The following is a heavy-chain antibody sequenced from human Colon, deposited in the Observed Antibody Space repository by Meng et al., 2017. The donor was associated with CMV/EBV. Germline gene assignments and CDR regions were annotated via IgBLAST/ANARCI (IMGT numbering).Heavy chain of an antibody. CDR1: GFTFNNYW. CDR3: APWEFNSSLGNY. D-gene: IGHD6-6*01. J-gene: IGHJ4*02. CDR2: IRHDAGNEQ. V-gene: IGHV3-7*01. Sequence: GESLKISCVGSGFTFNNYWMTWVRQAPGKGLEWVANIRHDAGNEQYYLESVRGRFTISRDNARNSVYLQMNSLRADDTAVYYCAPWEFNSSLGNYWGQGTLVTVSS.